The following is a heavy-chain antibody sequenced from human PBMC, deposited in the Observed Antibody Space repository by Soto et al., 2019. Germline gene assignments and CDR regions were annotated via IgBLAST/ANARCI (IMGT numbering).Heavy chain of an antibody. CDR3: ARNGTYSSSLSQYSGMDV. D-gene: IGHD1-26*01. Sequence: QVQLVQSGAEVKEPGSSVRVSCKASGGTFDNFIMNWVRQTPGQGLEWMGGIVPMLGTPTYAEKFKGRVTISATVSTSTMYMEVTSLRSDDTAIYYCARNGTYSSSLSQYSGMDVWGHGTTVTVSS. CDR1: GGTFDNFI. CDR2: IVPMLGTP. J-gene: IGHJ6*02. V-gene: IGHV1-69*01.